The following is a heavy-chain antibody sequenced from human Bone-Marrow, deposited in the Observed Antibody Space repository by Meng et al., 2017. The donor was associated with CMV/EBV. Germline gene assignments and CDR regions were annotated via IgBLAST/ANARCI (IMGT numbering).Heavy chain of an antibody. D-gene: IGHD6-19*01. CDR1: GFSVSSNY. V-gene: IGHV3-53*01. Sequence: GESLKISCAASGFSVSSNYMSWVRQAPGKGLEWVSVIYSGGSTYYTDSVKGRFTLSRDNSKNTLYLQMNSLRAEDTAVYYCARGGSGWYGGVFDYWRQGTLVTVSS. CDR2: IYSGGST. CDR3: ARGGSGWYGGVFDY. J-gene: IGHJ4*02.